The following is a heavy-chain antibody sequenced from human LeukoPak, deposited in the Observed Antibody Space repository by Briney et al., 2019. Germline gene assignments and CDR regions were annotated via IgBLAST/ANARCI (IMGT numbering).Heavy chain of an antibody. CDR2: IYYSGST. J-gene: IGHJ5*02. V-gene: IGHV4-61*01. Sequence: SETLSLTCTVSGGSISSSSYYWSWIRQPRGKGLEWIGYIYYSGSTNYNPSLKSRVSISVDTSNNQFSLKLISVTAADTAVYYCARVGPLTRMFDPCGQGTLVTVSS. CDR1: GGSISSSSYY. CDR3: ARVGPLTRMFDP. D-gene: IGHD3-22*01.